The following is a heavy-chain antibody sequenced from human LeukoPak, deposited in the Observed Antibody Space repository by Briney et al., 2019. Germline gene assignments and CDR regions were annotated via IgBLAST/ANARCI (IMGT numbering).Heavy chain of an antibody. Sequence: GGSLRLSCAAPGFTVTNYAMYWVRQAPGKGLEWGSAISGRDDSTYYADSVKGRFTISRDTSKNTLFLQMNSLRAEDTAVYYCAKWGDYDTLTGYYDPDYWGQGTLVTVSS. J-gene: IGHJ4*02. V-gene: IGHV3-23*01. CDR1: GFTVTNYA. D-gene: IGHD3-9*01. CDR2: ISGRDDST. CDR3: AKWGDYDTLTGYYDPDY.